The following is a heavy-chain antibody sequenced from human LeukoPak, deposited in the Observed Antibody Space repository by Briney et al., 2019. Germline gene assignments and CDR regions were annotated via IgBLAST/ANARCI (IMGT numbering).Heavy chain of an antibody. Sequence: GASVTVSCKASGYTFTSYDIDWVRQATGQGLEWMGWMNPNSGNTGYAQKFQGRVTMTRNTSISTAYMELSSLRSEDTAVYYCAREMATKAYVIDYWGQGTLVTVS. D-gene: IGHD5-24*01. CDR2: MNPNSGNT. CDR1: GYTFTSYD. CDR3: AREMATKAYVIDY. V-gene: IGHV1-8*01. J-gene: IGHJ4*02.